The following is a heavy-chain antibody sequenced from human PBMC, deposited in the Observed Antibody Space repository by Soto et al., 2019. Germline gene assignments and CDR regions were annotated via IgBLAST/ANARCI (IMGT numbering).Heavy chain of an antibody. D-gene: IGHD5-18*01. V-gene: IGHV1-69*06. CDR2: IIPIFGTA. Sequence: QVQLVQSAAEVKKPGSSVKVSCKASGGTFSSYAISWVRQAPGQGLEWMGGIIPIFGTANYAQKFQGRVTITADKSTSTAYMELSSLRSEDTAVYYCAREAVDTAMMGANDYWGQGTLVTVSS. CDR1: GGTFSSYA. J-gene: IGHJ4*02. CDR3: AREAVDTAMMGANDY.